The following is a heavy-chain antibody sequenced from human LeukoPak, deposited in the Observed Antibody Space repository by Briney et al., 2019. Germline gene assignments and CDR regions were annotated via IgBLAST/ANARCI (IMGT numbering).Heavy chain of an antibody. CDR2: INWNGGST. CDR1: GFTFDDYG. CDR3: ARGYYDFDI. D-gene: IGHD1-1*01. Sequence: GGSLRLSCAASGFTFDDYGMSWVRQAPGKGLEWVSGINWNGGSTDYADSVKGRFTISRDNAKNSLYLQMNSLRAEVTGFDYCARGYYDFDIWGQGTMVTVSS. J-gene: IGHJ3*02. V-gene: IGHV3-20*04.